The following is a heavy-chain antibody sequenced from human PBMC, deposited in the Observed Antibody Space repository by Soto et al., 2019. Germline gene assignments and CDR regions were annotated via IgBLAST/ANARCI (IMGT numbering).Heavy chain of an antibody. CDR2: INPSGGST. CDR1: GYTFTSYY. V-gene: IGHV1-46*01. D-gene: IGHD3-22*01. CDR3: ARGVDLDYYDSSGPSDY. Sequence: ASVKVSCQASGYTFTSYYMHWVRQAPGQGLEWMGIINPSGGSTSYAQKFQGRVTMTRDTSTSTVYMELSSLRSEDTAVYYCARGVDLDYYDSSGPSDYWGQGTLVTVSS. J-gene: IGHJ4*02.